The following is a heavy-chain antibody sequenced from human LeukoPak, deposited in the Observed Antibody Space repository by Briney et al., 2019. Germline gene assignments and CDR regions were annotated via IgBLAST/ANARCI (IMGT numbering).Heavy chain of an antibody. V-gene: IGHV4-4*07. CDR1: GSSFSSSY. CDR3: ARDWMDSSSWFRWYFDL. Sequence: SETLSLTCTVSGSSFSSSYWSWIRQPAGKGLEWIGRIYASGSTNYNPPFKSRITMSVDTSKNHFSLNLSSVTAADTAVYYCARDWMDSSSWFRWYFDLWGRGTLVIVSS. CDR2: IYASGST. J-gene: IGHJ2*01. D-gene: IGHD6-13*01.